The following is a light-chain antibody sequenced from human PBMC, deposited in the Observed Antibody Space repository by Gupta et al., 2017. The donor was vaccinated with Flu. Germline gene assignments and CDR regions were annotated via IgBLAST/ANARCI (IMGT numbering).Light chain of an antibody. CDR1: ESLVYSDGDSD. J-gene: IGKJ1*01. V-gene: IGKV2-30*01. Sequence: DVVLTQSPLSLPVTLGQPASISCRSSESLVYSDGDSDVSWFQQRPGQSRRRLIYKASNRDAGVPDRISGSGSGTDFTLTISRQEAEDVGVYYCRHSIPLPWTFGQGTKVEI. CDR2: KAS. CDR3: RHSIPLPWT.